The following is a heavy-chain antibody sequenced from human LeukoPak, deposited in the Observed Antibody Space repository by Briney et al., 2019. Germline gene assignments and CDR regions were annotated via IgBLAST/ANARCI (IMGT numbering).Heavy chain of an antibody. CDR1: GGSISSHD. D-gene: IGHD6-13*01. V-gene: IGHV4-4*07. CDR3: ARVSSSWYQDWYFDR. Sequence: SETLSLTCNVSGGSISSHDWTWIRQPAGKGLEWIGRIYISGSPNYDPSLKSRVTMSVDTSKNQFSLKLTSVTAADTAVYYCARVSSSWYQDWYFDRWGRGTLVTVSS. CDR2: IYISGSP. J-gene: IGHJ2*01.